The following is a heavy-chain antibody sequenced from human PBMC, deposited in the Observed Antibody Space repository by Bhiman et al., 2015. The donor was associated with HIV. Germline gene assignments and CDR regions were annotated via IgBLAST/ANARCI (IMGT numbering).Heavy chain of an antibody. Sequence: EVQLVESGGGLVKPGGSLRLSCTASGFSFSTYTMNWVRQAPGKGLEWVSSISSSSSYIYYADSVKGRFTISRDNAKNSLYLQMNSLRAEDTGVYNCARGYTYGQGRLGFDYWGQGTLVTVSS. J-gene: IGHJ4*02. V-gene: IGHV3-21*03. CDR2: ISSSSSYI. D-gene: IGHD5-18*01. CDR1: GFSFSTYT. CDR3: ARGYTYGQGRLGFDY.